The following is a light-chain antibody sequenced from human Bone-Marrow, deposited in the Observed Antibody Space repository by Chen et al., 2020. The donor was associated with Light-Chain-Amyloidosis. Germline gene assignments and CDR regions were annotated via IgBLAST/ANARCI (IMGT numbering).Light chain of an antibody. CDR1: QTLLYSGNNKDY. Sequence: DIVMTQSPDSRTVSLGERATINCKSSQTLLYSGNNKDYLAWYQQKPGQPPKLLFYWSSIREYGVPDRFIGSGSGTDFTLTITSLQAEDVAVYYCQQYSTLPWTFGQGTTVEI. CDR3: QQYSTLPWT. J-gene: IGKJ1*01. CDR2: WSS. V-gene: IGKV4-1*01.